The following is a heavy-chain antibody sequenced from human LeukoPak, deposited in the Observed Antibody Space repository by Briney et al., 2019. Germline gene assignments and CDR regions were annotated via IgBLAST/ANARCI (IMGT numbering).Heavy chain of an antibody. J-gene: IGHJ4*02. CDR2: ISSSSSTI. CDR1: GFTFSSYS. CDR3: ARFVVPDDY. V-gene: IGHV3-48*01. Sequence: GGSLRLSCAASGFTFSSYSMNWVRQAPGKGLEWVSYISSSSSTIYYADSVKGRFTISRDNAKNSLYLQMNSLRAEDAAVYYCARFVVPDDYWGQGTLVTVSS. D-gene: IGHD2-2*01.